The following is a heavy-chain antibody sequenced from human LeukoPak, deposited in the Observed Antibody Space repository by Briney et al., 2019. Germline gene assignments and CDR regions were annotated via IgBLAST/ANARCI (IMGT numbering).Heavy chain of an antibody. CDR2: ISGSGDVT. CDR1: GFTFSSYA. V-gene: IGHV3-23*01. CDR3: AKDRVSRYGAYDCGGS. D-gene: IGHD5-12*01. Sequence: GGSLRLSCAVSGFTFSSYAMNWVRQAPGSGPEWVSAISGSGDVTYYADSVKGRFTISRDNSKNTLFLHINSLRAEDTAIYYCAKDRVSRYGAYDCGGSWGQGTLVTVSS. J-gene: IGHJ5*02.